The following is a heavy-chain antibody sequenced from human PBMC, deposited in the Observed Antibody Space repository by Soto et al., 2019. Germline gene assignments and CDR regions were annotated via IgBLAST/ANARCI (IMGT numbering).Heavy chain of an antibody. CDR1: GGSIRDSRYS. CDR2: MYYSGST. V-gene: IGHV4-39*01. J-gene: IGHJ4*02. D-gene: IGHD1-26*01. CDR3: ASFLLGERSRYFDY. Sequence: PSETLSLTCTVSGGSIRDSRYSWGWIRQPPGKGLEWIGNMYYSGSTYYNPSLASRVTISADTSKNQLSLILSSVTAADSAVFYCASFLLGERSRYFDYWGQGIQVTVSS.